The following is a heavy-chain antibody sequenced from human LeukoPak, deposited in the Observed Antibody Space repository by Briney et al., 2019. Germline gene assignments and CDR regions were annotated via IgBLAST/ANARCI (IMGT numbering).Heavy chain of an antibody. CDR1: GFTFSSYA. CDR3: AKDAAARIAVAGTGFDY. CDR2: ISGSGGST. V-gene: IGHV3-23*01. J-gene: IGHJ4*02. Sequence: GGSLRLSCAASGFTFSSYAMSWVRQAPGKGLEWASAISGSGGSTYYADSVKGRFTISRDNSKNTLYLQMNSLRAEDTAVYYCAKDAAARIAVAGTGFDYWGQGTLVTVSS. D-gene: IGHD6-19*01.